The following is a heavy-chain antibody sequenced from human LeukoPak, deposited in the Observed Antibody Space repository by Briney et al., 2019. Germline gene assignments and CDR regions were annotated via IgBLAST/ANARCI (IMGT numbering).Heavy chain of an antibody. Sequence: GASVKVSCKASGYTFTDYYIHWVRQAPGQGLEWVGRINPKTGGTNHAQKFQGRVAMTRDTSISTAYMELSRLRSDDTAVYYCARDRLRGDSKGGYHFDYWGQGTLGTVSS. CDR2: INPKTGGT. V-gene: IGHV1-2*06. CDR1: GYTFTDYY. J-gene: IGHJ4*02. D-gene: IGHD3-22*01. CDR3: ARDRLRGDSKGGYHFDY.